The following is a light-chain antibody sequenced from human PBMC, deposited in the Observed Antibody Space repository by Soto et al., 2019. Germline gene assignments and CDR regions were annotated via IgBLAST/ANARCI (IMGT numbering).Light chain of an antibody. CDR1: SGHSSYA. J-gene: IGLJ1*01. CDR2: LNSDGSH. CDR3: QTWGTGTPV. V-gene: IGLV4-69*01. Sequence: QPVLTQSPSASASLGASVKLTCTLSSGHSSYAIAWHQQQPEKGPRYLMKLNSDGSHSKGDGIPERFSGSSSGAERYLTISSLQSEDEADYYCQTWGTGTPVFGTGTQLTVL.